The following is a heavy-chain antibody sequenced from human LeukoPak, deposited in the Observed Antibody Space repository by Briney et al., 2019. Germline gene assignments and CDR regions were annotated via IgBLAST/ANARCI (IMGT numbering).Heavy chain of an antibody. CDR3: ARDYCSSTSCYVAFDP. CDR1: GYTFTSYG. CDR2: ISAYNGNT. V-gene: IGHV1-18*01. J-gene: IGHJ5*02. Sequence: GASVKVSCKASGYTFTSYGISWVRQAPGQGLEWMGWISAYNGNTNYAQKLQGRVTMTTDTSTSTAYMELRCLRSDDTAVYYCARDYCSSTSCYVAFDPWGQGTLVTVSS. D-gene: IGHD2-2*01.